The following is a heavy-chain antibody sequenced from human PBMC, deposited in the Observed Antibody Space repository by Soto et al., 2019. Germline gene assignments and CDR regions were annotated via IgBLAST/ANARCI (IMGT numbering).Heavy chain of an antibody. V-gene: IGHV1-69*02. D-gene: IGHD4-17*01. CDR3: ASQDVYDDYGGGPGAY. CDR2: IIPILGIA. CDR1: GDTFSSYT. Sequence: QVQLVQSGAEVKKPGSSVKVSCKASGDTFSSYTISWVRQAPGQGLEWMGRIIPILGIANYAQKFQGRITITADKSTRTAGMELSSRRSEDTAVDYCASQDVYDDYGGGPGAYWGQGTLVTVSS. J-gene: IGHJ4*02.